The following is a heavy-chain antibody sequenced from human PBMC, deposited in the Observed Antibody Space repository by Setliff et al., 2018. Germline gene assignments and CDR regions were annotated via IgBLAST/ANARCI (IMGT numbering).Heavy chain of an antibody. Sequence: SETLSLTCIVSGGPINNYYWSWIRQPAGKGLEWIGRVYSNVGTNFNPSLKSRVTSSVDTSKNQFSLKLSSVTAADTAVYYCARPPRGGRWYFDLWGRGTLVTVSS. CDR2: VYSNVGT. CDR1: GGPINNYY. J-gene: IGHJ2*01. V-gene: IGHV4-4*07. CDR3: ARPPRGGRWYFDL. D-gene: IGHD3-16*01.